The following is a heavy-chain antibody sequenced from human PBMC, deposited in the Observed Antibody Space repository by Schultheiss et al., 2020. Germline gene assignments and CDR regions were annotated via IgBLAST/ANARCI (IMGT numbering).Heavy chain of an antibody. CDR2: MNPNSGNT. D-gene: IGHD1-26*01. Sequence: ASVKVSCKASGYTFTSYDINWVRQATGQGLEWMGWMNPNSGNTGYAQKFQGRVTMTRNTSISTAYLELSSLRSEDTAVYYCARVQSGRGDWFDPWGQGTLVTVSS. CDR3: ARVQSGRGDWFDP. J-gene: IGHJ5*02. V-gene: IGHV1-8*01. CDR1: GYTFTSYD.